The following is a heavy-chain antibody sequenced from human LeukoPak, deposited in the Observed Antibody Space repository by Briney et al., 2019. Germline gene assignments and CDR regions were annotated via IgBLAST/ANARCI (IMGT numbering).Heavy chain of an antibody. Sequence: PSETLSLTCTVSGGSITSSSYYWGWIRQPPGKGLEWIGTIYHSGSTYYNPSLKNRVTISVDTSKNQFSLKLSSVTAADTAVYYCARDRGYYDSSGPLYYFDYWGQGTLVTVSS. J-gene: IGHJ4*02. D-gene: IGHD3-22*01. V-gene: IGHV4-39*02. CDR1: GGSITSSSYY. CDR2: IYHSGST. CDR3: ARDRGYYDSSGPLYYFDY.